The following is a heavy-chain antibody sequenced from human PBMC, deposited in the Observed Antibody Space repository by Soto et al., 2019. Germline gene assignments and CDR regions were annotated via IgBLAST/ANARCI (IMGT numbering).Heavy chain of an antibody. CDR3: ARTAHCGGDCFYLDY. CDR2: ISYSGST. J-gene: IGHJ4*02. CDR1: GGSISSYY. V-gene: IGHV4-59*01. D-gene: IGHD2-21*01. Sequence: PSETLSLTCTVSGGSISSYYWSWIRQPPGEGLEWIGYISYSGSTKYNPSLYSRVTIFVDTFKSQFSLQLRSVTAADAAVYYCARTAHCGGDCFYLDYRGQGTLVTVSS.